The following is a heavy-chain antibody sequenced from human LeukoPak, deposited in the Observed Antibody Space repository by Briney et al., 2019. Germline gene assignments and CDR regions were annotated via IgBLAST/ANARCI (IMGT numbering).Heavy chain of an antibody. CDR2: IYTSGRT. V-gene: IGHV4-61*02. CDR3: ARDYFDSSLYLGF. Sequence: SETLSLTCTVSGGSITSNNHYWNWIRQPAGKGLEWIGRIYTSGRTMYNPSLKSRVTISIDTSKKQSSLKLSSVTAADTAVYYCARDYFDSSLYLGFWGRGTLVTVSS. J-gene: IGHJ4*02. D-gene: IGHD3-22*01. CDR1: GGSITSNNHY.